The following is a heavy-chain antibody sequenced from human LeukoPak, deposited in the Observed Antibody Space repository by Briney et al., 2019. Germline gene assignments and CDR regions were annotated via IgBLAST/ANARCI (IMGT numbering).Heavy chain of an antibody. V-gene: IGHV4-39*07. J-gene: IGHJ4*02. Sequence: SVTLSLTCTVSGGSISSSSYYWGWIRQPPGKGLEWIGSIYYSGSTYYNPSLKSRVTISVDTSKNQFSLKLSSVTAADTAVYYCAKGVLYYYDSSGYYFDYWGQGTLVTVSS. CDR2: IYYSGST. CDR3: AKGVLYYYDSSGYYFDY. CDR1: GGSISSSSYY. D-gene: IGHD3-22*01.